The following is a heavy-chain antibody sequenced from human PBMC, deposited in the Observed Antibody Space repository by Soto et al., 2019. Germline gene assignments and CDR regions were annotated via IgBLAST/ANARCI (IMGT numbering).Heavy chain of an antibody. Sequence: SETLSLTCTVSGGSISSGGYYWSWIRQHPGKGLEWIGYIYYSGSTYYNPSLKSRVTISVDTSKNQFSLKLSSVTAADTAVYYCARGKSGRFLEWLSIASDAFDIWGQGTMVTVSS. CDR3: ARGKSGRFLEWLSIASDAFDI. CDR2: IYYSGST. D-gene: IGHD3-3*01. J-gene: IGHJ3*02. CDR1: GGSISSGGYY. V-gene: IGHV4-30-4*08.